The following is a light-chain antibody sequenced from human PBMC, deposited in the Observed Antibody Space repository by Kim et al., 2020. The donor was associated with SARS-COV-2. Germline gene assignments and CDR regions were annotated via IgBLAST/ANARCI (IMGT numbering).Light chain of an antibody. CDR3: QVWDSSTGV. J-gene: IGLJ3*02. CDR2: RDT. Sequence: SHELTQPLSVSVALGQTARITCGGNNIGTKNVHWFQQKPGQAPVLVIYRDTNRPSGIPERFSGSNSGNTATLTISRAQAGDEADYYCQVWDSSTGVFGGGTQLTVL. CDR1: NIGTKN. V-gene: IGLV3-9*01.